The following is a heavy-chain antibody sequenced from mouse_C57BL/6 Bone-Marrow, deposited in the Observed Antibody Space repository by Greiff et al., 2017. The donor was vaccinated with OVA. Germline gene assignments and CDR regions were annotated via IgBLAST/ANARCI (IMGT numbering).Heavy chain of an antibody. CDR1: GYTFTSYW. D-gene: IGHD1-1*01. Sequence: QVQLQQPGAELVKPGASVKLSCKASGYTFTSYWMHWVKQRPGQGLEWIGMIHPNSGSTNYNEKFKSKATLTVDKSSSTAYMQLSSLTSEDSAVYYCAREGYYGSSGDYWSQGTTLTVSS. J-gene: IGHJ2*01. CDR3: AREGYYGSSGDY. CDR2: IHPNSGST. V-gene: IGHV1-64*01.